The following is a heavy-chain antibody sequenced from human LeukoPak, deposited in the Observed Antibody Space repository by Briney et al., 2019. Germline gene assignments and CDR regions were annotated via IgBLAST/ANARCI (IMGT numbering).Heavy chain of an antibody. CDR1: GFTVSENY. D-gene: IGHD1-26*01. CDR3: TREAGATDY. J-gene: IGHJ4*02. V-gene: IGHV3-53*01. CDR2: IYAGGSI. Sequence: PGGSLRLSCAASGFTVSENYMSWVRQAPGKGLEWVSVIYAGGSIYYADSVQGRFTISRDNSKNTLYLQMDSLRAEDTALYYCTREAGATDYWGQGTLVTVSS.